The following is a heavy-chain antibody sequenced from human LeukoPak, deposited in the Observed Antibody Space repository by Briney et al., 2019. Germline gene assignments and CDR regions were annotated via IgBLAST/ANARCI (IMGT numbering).Heavy chain of an antibody. CDR2: IDASGGAT. Sequence: AGSLRLSCAASGFSFNYYAMYWVRQAPGKGLEWVSSIDASGGATYYADFVKGRFTISRDNSKNTFYLQMNSLRGEDTAVYFCAKESGSGWYGWFAPWGQGTLVAVSS. V-gene: IGHV3-23*01. J-gene: IGHJ5*02. CDR3: AKESGSGWYGWFAP. D-gene: IGHD6-19*01. CDR1: GFSFNYYA.